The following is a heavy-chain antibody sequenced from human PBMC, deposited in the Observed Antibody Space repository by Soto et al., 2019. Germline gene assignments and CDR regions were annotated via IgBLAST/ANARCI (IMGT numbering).Heavy chain of an antibody. CDR1: GYSFTGFW. Sequence: GESLKISCEASGYSFTGFWIGWVRQMPGKGLEWMGIIYPDDSDTTYNTSFQGHVTISVDKAINTAYLQWNSLKASDTAMYYCARRGDFGNGRGYLNALDVWGQGTTVTVSS. CDR2: IYPDDSDT. CDR3: ARRGDFGNGRGYLNALDV. V-gene: IGHV5-51*01. D-gene: IGHD3-3*01. J-gene: IGHJ6*02.